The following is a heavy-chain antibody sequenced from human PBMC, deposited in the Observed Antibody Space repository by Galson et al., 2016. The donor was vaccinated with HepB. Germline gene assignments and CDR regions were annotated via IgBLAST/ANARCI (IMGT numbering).Heavy chain of an antibody. D-gene: IGHD6-13*01. CDR2: IYYSGST. CDR1: GGSISSGDYF. Sequence: TLSLTCTVSGGSISSGDYFWSWIRQNPGKGLEWIGYIYYSGSTYYNPSLKSRVPISVDPSKNQFSLNLISVTAADTAVYYCARDGPAAFSSSSFYWGDYYYYGMDVWGQGTTVTVSS. CDR3: ARDGPAAFSSSSFYWGDYYYYGMDV. J-gene: IGHJ6*02. V-gene: IGHV4-31*03.